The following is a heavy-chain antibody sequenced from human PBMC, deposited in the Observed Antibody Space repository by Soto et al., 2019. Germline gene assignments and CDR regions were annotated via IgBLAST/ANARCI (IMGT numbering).Heavy chain of an antibody. CDR3: ARGSFGSGTYLAY. V-gene: IGHV1-18*01. CDR2: ISTFSSNT. J-gene: IGHJ4*02. CDR1: GYTFTSHG. Sequence: QVQLVQSGAEMRKPGASVTVSCKAYGYTFTSHGLTWVRQAPGQGLEWMGWISTFSSNTFYAQNLQDRVTLTADKSTNTVYLELRSLRSDDTAVYYCARGSFGSGTYLAYWGQGTLLLVSS. D-gene: IGHD3-10*01.